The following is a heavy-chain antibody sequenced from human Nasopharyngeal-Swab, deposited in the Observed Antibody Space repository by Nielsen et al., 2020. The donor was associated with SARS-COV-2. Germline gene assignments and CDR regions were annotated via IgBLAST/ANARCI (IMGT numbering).Heavy chain of an antibody. CDR2: ISGSGSGT. D-gene: IGHD4-17*01. CDR3: AKGGLSIYGDSYYFDY. Sequence: GESLKISCAASGFTFDTYGISWVRQAPGKELEWVARISGSGSGTSYGDSVKGRFTISRDNSKNIMYLEMNSVRVDDTAVYFCAKGGLSIYGDSYYFDYWGQGSLVTVSS. CDR1: GFTFDTYG. J-gene: IGHJ4*02. V-gene: IGHV3-23*01.